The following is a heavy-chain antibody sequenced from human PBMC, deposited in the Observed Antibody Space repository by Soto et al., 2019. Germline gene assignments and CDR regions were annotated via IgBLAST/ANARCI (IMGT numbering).Heavy chain of an antibody. CDR1: GYIFNNYG. CDR3: ARDIAYDIDY. D-gene: IGHD5-12*01. Sequence: QVQLVQSGAEVQKPGASVKVSCKASGYIFNNYGISWVRQAPGQGLEWMGGIYSKEGKINFAQKFQGRVTLTTDTSTSTAYIELRSLRFDDSAVYFCARDIAYDIDYWGQGTLVTVSS. CDR2: IYSKEGKI. V-gene: IGHV1-18*01. J-gene: IGHJ4*02.